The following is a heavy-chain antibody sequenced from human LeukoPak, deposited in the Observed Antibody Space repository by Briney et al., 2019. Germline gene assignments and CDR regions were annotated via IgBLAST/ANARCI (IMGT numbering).Heavy chain of an antibody. CDR1: GYTFTSYA. J-gene: IGHJ6*02. D-gene: IGHD6-13*01. CDR3: ARDRGSSWYYYYYGMDV. Sequence: ASVKVSRKASGYTFTSYAMNWVRQAPGQGLEWMGWINTNTGNPTYAQGFTGRFVFSLDTSVSTAYLQISSLKAEDTAVYYCARDRGSSWYYYYYGMDVWGQGTTVTVSS. CDR2: INTNTGNP. V-gene: IGHV7-4-1*02.